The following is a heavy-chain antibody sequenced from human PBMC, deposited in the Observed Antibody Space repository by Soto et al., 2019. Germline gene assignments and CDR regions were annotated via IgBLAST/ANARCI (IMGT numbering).Heavy chain of an antibody. CDR2: LYPGDSDT. D-gene: IGHD3-22*01. Sequence: PGESLKISCKGSGYSFTSYWIGWVRQMPGKGLEWMGILYPGDSDTRYSPSFQGQVTISAGKSITTAYLQWSSVKASDTAMYYCARREHYYDSSGYVSDGMDVWGQGTTVTVSS. CDR3: ARREHYYDSSGYVSDGMDV. CDR1: GYSFTSYW. J-gene: IGHJ6*02. V-gene: IGHV5-51*01.